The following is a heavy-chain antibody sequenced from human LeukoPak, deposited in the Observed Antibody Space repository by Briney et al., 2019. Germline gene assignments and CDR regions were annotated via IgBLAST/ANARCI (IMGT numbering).Heavy chain of an antibody. D-gene: IGHD3-16*01. V-gene: IGHV3-23*01. CDR1: GFTFSSYA. J-gene: IGHJ3*01. CDR2: ISGSGGST. Sequence: GGSPRLSCAASGFTFSSYAMSWVRQAPGKGLEWVSAISGSGGSTYYADSVKGRFTISRDNSKNTLYLQMSSLRAEDTAVYYCARDFLHLGGWGQGTMVTVSS. CDR3: ARDFLHLGG.